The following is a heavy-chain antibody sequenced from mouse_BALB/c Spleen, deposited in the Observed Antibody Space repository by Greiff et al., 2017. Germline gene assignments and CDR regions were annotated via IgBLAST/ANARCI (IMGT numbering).Heavy chain of an antibody. CDR2: ILPGSGST. CDR1: GYTFSSYW. Sequence: QVQLQQSGAELMKPGASVKISCKATGYTFSSYWIEWVKQRPGHGLEWIGEILPGSGSTNYNEKFKGKATFTADTSSNTAYMQLSSLTSEDSAVYYCARWGRSPWFAYWGQGTLVTVSA. CDR3: ARWGRSPWFAY. V-gene: IGHV1-9*01. J-gene: IGHJ3*01.